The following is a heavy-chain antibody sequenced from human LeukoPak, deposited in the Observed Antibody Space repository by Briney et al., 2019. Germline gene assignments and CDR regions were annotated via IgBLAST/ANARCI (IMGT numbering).Heavy chain of an antibody. V-gene: IGHV4-39*07. J-gene: IGHJ4*02. D-gene: IGHD3-16*01. CDR3: AKTVPFESNAWRQTFDF. CDR1: GASLSGDYF. CDR2: MHYIGSA. Sequence: SETLSLNCSVSGASLSGDYFWGCIRQSPGKGLEWIGSMHYIGSAYHNPSLRSRVTMSLDTSKTQFSLKLTSVTAADTAVYFCAKTVPFESNAWRQTFDFWGQGTLVTVSS.